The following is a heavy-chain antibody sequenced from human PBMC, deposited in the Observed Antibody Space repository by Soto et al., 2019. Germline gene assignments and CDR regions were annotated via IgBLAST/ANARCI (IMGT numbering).Heavy chain of an antibody. CDR3: ARLYADFWSGFP. CDR1: GFTFSSYW. J-gene: IGHJ5*02. D-gene: IGHD3-3*01. CDR2: IKQDGSEE. Sequence: EVQLVESGGNLVQPGGSLRLSCAASGFTFSSYWMSWVRQAPGKGLEWVANIKQDGSEEYYLGSVEGRFAISRDNAKNSLYLQMNSLRAEDTAVYYCARLYADFWSGFPWGQGTLVTVSS. V-gene: IGHV3-7*01.